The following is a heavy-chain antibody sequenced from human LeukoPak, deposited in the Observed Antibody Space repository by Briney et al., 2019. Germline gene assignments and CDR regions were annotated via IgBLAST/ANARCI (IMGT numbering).Heavy chain of an antibody. Sequence: GGSLRLSCVGSGFTFSSYSMNWVRQAPGKGLEWIAYISGYIQYANSVKGRFTISRDTSKNTLSLQMNSLRAEDTAVYYCASLSLGNYWGQGTLVTVSS. D-gene: IGHD1-14*01. CDR2: ISGYI. CDR1: GFTFSSYS. J-gene: IGHJ4*02. CDR3: ASLSLGNY. V-gene: IGHV3-21*05.